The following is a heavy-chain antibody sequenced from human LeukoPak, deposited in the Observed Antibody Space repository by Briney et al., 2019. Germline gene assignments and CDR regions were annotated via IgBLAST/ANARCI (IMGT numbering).Heavy chain of an antibody. V-gene: IGHV1-69-2*01. J-gene: IGHJ4*02. Sequence: GASVKVSCKTSGYTFTDFYIHWVQQAPGKGLEWMGRVDPGDGETVYADKLQGRVTITADTSTDTAYMELTSLRSDDTAVYYCARDSFGRFVVVPAAGFDYWGQGTLVTVSS. CDR3: ARDSFGRFVVVPAAGFDY. D-gene: IGHD2-2*01. CDR2: VDPGDGET. CDR1: GYTFTDFY.